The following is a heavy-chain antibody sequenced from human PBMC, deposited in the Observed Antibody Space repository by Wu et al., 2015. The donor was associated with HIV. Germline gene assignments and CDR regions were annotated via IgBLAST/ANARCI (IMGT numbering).Heavy chain of an antibody. D-gene: IGHD6-19*01. CDR3: ATVKYSIGWNQTFDV. J-gene: IGHJ3*01. Sequence: QVQLVQSGAEVKKPGSSVKVSCKASGGTFTSHSISWVRQAPGQGLEWMGGIIPIFGYAQKFQGRATITTDESTNTAYMELNNLRSEDTAVYYCATVKYSIGWNQTFDVWGQGDNGHVSS. CDR1: GGTFTSHS. CDR2: IIPIFG. V-gene: IGHV1-69*05.